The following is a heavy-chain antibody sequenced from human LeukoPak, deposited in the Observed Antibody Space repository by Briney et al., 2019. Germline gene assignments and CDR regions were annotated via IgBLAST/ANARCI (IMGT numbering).Heavy chain of an antibody. V-gene: IGHV4-59*01. J-gene: IGHJ6*03. CDR3: ARETSQKGAHYMDV. CDR2: IYYSGST. Sequence: SETLSLACTDSGGSISSYYWSWIRQPPGKGLEWIGYIYYSGSTNYNPSLKSRVTISVDTSKNQFSLKLSSVTAADTAVYYCARETSQKGAHYMDVWGKGTTVTISS. CDR1: GGSISSYY. D-gene: IGHD3-16*01.